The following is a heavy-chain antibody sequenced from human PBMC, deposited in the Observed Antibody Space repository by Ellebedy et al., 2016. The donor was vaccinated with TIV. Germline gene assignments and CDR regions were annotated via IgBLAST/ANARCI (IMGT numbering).Heavy chain of an antibody. Sequence: GGSLRLSCAASGFTFSYSSMNWVRQAPGKGLEWVSSISSSSNYIYYADSVKGRFTITRDNAKDSLYLQMNSLRAEDTAVYYCAGGISVAGTSLGFWGQGTLVTVSS. CDR2: ISSSSNYI. V-gene: IGHV3-21*04. CDR3: AGGISVAGTSLGF. CDR1: GFTFSYSS. J-gene: IGHJ4*02. D-gene: IGHD6-19*01.